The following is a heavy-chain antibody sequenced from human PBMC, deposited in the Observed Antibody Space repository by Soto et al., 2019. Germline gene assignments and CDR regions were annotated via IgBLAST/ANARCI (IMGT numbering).Heavy chain of an antibody. CDR1: GYTITSYA. CDR3: ARAWYDSSGWPPLDY. D-gene: IGHD3-22*01. J-gene: IGHJ4*02. Sequence: QVQLVQSGAEEKKPGASVKVSCKASGYTITSYAMHWVRQAPGQRLEWMGWINAGNGNTKYSLKFQGRVTITRDTSASTAYMELSSLRSVDTAVYYCARAWYDSSGWPPLDYWGQGTLVTVSS. CDR2: INAGNGNT. V-gene: IGHV1-3*05.